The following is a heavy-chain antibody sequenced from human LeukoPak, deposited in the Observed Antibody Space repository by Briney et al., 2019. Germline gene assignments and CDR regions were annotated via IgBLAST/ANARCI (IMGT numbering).Heavy chain of an antibody. D-gene: IGHD3-22*01. V-gene: IGHV3-33*01. J-gene: IGHJ5*02. CDR3: ARDPKENYYDSSGYYYQNWFDP. CDR2: IWYDGSNK. Sequence: GGSLRLSCAASGFTFSSYGMHWVRQAPGKGLEWVAVIWYDGSNKYYADSVKGRFTISRDNSKNTLYLQMNSLRAEDTAVYYCARDPKENYYDSSGYYYQNWFDPWGQGTLVTVSS. CDR1: GFTFSSYG.